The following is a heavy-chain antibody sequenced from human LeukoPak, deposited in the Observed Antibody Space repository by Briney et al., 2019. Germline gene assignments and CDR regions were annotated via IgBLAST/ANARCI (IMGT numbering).Heavy chain of an antibody. V-gene: IGHV4-61*02. J-gene: IGHJ4*02. D-gene: IGHD3-9*01. CDR3: ARGAYYDILTDYYNPSPFYY. CDR1: GGSISSGSYY. CDR2: IYTSGST. Sequence: PSQTLSLTCTVSGGSISSGSYYWSWIRQPAGKGLEWIGRIYTSGSTNYNPSLKSRVTISVDTSKNQFSLKLSSVTDADTAVYYCARGAYYDILTDYYNPSPFYYWGQGTLVTVSS.